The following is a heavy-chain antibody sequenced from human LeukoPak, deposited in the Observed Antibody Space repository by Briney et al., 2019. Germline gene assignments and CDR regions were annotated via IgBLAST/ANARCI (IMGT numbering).Heavy chain of an antibody. Sequence: RASVKVSCTASGGTFSSYAISWVRQAPGQGLEWMGGIIPIFGTANYAQKFQGRVTITADESTSTAYMELSSLRSEDTAVYYCARDRMELGQLWFGELCFDYWGQGTLVTVSS. J-gene: IGHJ4*02. D-gene: IGHD3-10*01. CDR2: IIPIFGTA. CDR1: GGTFSSYA. V-gene: IGHV1-69*13. CDR3: ARDRMELGQLWFGELCFDY.